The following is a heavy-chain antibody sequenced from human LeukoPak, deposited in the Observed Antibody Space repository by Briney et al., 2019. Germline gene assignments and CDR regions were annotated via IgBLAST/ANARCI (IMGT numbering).Heavy chain of an antibody. D-gene: IGHD3-22*01. CDR2: INPNSSGT. Sequence: ASVKVSCKASGYTFTGYYMHWVRQAPGQGLEWMGWINPNSSGTNYAQKFQGRVTVTRDTSISTAYLELSRLRSEDTAVYYCARRNPYYYDSSGYLDAFDIWGQGTMVTVSS. V-gene: IGHV1-2*02. CDR3: ARRNPYYYDSSGYLDAFDI. CDR1: GYTFTGYY. J-gene: IGHJ3*02.